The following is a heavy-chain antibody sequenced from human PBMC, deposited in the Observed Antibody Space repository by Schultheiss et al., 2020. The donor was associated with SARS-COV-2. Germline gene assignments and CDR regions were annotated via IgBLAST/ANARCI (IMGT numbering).Heavy chain of an antibody. J-gene: IGHJ4*02. V-gene: IGHV3-21*01. CDR1: GFTVSSNY. CDR3: ARSKAVAGSDY. Sequence: GGSLRLSCAASGFTVSSNYMSWVRQAPGKGLEWVSSISSSSSYIYYADSVKGRFTISRDNAKNSLYLQMNSLRAEDTAVYYCARSKAVAGSDYWGQGTLVTVSS. D-gene: IGHD6-19*01. CDR2: ISSSSSYI.